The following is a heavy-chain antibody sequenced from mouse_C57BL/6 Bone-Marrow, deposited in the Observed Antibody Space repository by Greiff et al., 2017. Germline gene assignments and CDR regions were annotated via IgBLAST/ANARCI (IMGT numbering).Heavy chain of an antibody. CDR3: ARGRWLPYYAMDY. Sequence: EVQLVESGGGLVKPGGSLKLSCAASGFTFSDYGMHWVRQAPEKGLEWVAYISSGSSTIYYADTVKGRFTISRDNAKNTLFLQMTSLRSEDTAIYYCARGRWLPYYAMDYWGQGTSVTVSS. J-gene: IGHJ4*01. CDR1: GFTFSDYG. V-gene: IGHV5-17*01. D-gene: IGHD2-3*01. CDR2: ISSGSSTI.